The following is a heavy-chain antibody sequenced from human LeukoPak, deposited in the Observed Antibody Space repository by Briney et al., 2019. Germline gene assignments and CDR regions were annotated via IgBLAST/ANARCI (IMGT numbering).Heavy chain of an antibody. D-gene: IGHD6-19*01. J-gene: IGHJ3*02. Sequence: PSETLSLTCTVSGGSISSSSYYWGWLRQPPGKGLEWIGSIYYSGSTYYNPSLKSRVTISVDTSKNQFSLKLTSVTAADTAVYYCARGHLLNGWFKYDAFEIWGQGTMVTVSS. CDR2: IYYSGST. V-gene: IGHV4-39*07. CDR1: GGSISSSSYY. CDR3: ARGHLLNGWFKYDAFEI.